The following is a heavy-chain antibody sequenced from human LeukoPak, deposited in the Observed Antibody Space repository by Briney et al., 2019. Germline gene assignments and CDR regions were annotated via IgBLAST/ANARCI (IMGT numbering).Heavy chain of an antibody. CDR3: ARGSHDYGDYWFDS. Sequence: SETLSLTCTVSGGSISSGDYYWSWIRQPPGKGLEWIGYIYYSGSTYYNPSLKSRVTISVDTSKNQFSLKLSSVTAADTAVYYCARGSHDYGDYWFDSWGQGTLVTVSS. CDR2: IYYSGST. D-gene: IGHD4-17*01. CDR1: GGSISSGDYY. V-gene: IGHV4-30-4*01. J-gene: IGHJ5*01.